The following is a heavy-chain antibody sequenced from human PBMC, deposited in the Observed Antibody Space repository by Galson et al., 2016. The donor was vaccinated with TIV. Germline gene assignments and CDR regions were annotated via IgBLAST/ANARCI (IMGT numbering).Heavy chain of an antibody. CDR2: VSGSGYST. Sequence: SLRLSCAASGFTFSAYAMTWVRQAPGKGLEWVSVVSGSGYSTYYADSVKGRFTTSRDNSRNTVYLQMNSLRAEDTAVYYCARGAAWDTSMGWLGFWFDFWGQGTLVTVSS. D-gene: IGHD5-18*01. CDR1: GFTFSAYA. V-gene: IGHV3-23*01. CDR3: ARGAAWDTSMGWLGFWFDF. J-gene: IGHJ4*02.